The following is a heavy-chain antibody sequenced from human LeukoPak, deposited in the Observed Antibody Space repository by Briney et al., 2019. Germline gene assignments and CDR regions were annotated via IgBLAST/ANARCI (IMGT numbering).Heavy chain of an antibody. V-gene: IGHV3-73*01. CDR1: GFTFSGSA. CDR2: IRSKANSYAT. CDR3: TRRQTDDSSGYYGY. D-gene: IGHD3-22*01. J-gene: IGHJ4*02. Sequence: PGGSLRLSCAASGFTFSGSAMHWVRQASGKGLEWVGRIRSKANSYATAYAASVKGRFTISRDDSKNTAYLQMNSLKTEDTAVYNCTRRQTDDSSGYYGYWGQGTLVTVSS.